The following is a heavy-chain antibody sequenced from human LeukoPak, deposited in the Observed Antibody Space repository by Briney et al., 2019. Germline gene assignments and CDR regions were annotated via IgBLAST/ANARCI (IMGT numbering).Heavy chain of an antibody. Sequence: SETLSLTCTVSCGSISSGGYYWTWIRQHPGKGLERIGYIYYSGRTYYNPSLKSRVTISVDTSKNQFSLKLSSVTAADTAVYYCARAFRARYFDLWGRGTLVSVSS. V-gene: IGHV4-31*03. CDR1: CGSISSGGYY. J-gene: IGHJ2*01. CDR3: ARAFRARYFDL. D-gene: IGHD2/OR15-2a*01. CDR2: IYYSGRT.